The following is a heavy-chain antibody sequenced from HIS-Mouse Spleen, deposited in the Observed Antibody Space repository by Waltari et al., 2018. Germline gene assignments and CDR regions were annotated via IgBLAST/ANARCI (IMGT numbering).Heavy chain of an antibody. CDR1: GGSFSGYY. CDR3: ARGLAARFDY. J-gene: IGHJ4*02. V-gene: IGHV4-34*01. Sequence: QVQLQQWGAGLLKPSETLSLTCAVYGGSFSGYYWSGIRQPPGKGLEWIGELNHSGSTTYNPSLKSRVTISVDTSKNQFSLKLSSVTAADTAVYYCARGLAARFDYWGQGTLVTVSS. D-gene: IGHD6-6*01. CDR2: LNHSGST.